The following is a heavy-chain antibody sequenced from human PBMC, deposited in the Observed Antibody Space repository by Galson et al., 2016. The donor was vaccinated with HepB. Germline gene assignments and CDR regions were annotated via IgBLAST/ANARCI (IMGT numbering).Heavy chain of an antibody. D-gene: IGHD3-3*01. CDR3: ARDRDFWSGYYTDAFDI. J-gene: IGHJ3*02. CDR2: ISSSSQTI. CDR1: GFALTDYG. V-gene: IGHV3-48*02. Sequence: SLRLSCAASGFALTDYGINWVRQAPGEGLEWVSYISSSSQTINYADSVKGRFTISKDTAKNSVYLQTNSLRDEDTAVYYCARDRDFWSGYYTDAFDIWGQGTMVTVSS.